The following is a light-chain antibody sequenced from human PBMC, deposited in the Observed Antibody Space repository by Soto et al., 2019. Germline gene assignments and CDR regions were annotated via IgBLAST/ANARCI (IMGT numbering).Light chain of an antibody. CDR3: QYYDSSLSGWV. Sequence: QSVLTQPPSVSGAPGQRVTISCTGSSSNIGAGYDVHWYQQLPGTAPKLLIYGNSNRPSGVPDRFSGSKSGTSASLAIPGLHAEDAADYDCQYYDSSLSGWVFGGGTKVTVL. J-gene: IGLJ3*02. CDR2: GNS. CDR1: SSNIGAGYD. V-gene: IGLV1-40*01.